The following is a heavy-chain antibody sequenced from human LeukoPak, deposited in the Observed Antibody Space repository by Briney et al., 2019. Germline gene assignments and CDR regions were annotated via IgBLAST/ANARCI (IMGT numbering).Heavy chain of an antibody. D-gene: IGHD3-22*01. CDR2: ISAYNGNT. CDR3: ARDPYDTSGYQGWGTFDI. V-gene: IGHV1-18*01. CDR1: GYTFTSYG. Sequence: ASVKVSCKASGYTFTSYGISWVRQAPGQGLEWMGWISAYNGNTNYAQKLQGRVTMTTDTSTSTAYMELRSLRSDDTAVYYCARDPYDTSGYQGWGTFDIWGQGTMVTVSS. J-gene: IGHJ3*02.